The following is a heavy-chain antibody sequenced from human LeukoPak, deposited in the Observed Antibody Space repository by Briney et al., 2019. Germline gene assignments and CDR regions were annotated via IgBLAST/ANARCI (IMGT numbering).Heavy chain of an antibody. D-gene: IGHD4-17*01. V-gene: IGHV1-46*01. CDR3: ARGGDHGDYLEH. J-gene: IGHJ4*02. Sequence: ASVKVSCKASGYTFSIYYMHWVRQAPGQGLEWMGIINPSGDATAYAQRFQGRVTMTSDTSTNTLYMELSSLRSEDTAVYYCARGGDHGDYLEHWGQGTLVTVSS. CDR2: INPSGDAT. CDR1: GYTFSIYY.